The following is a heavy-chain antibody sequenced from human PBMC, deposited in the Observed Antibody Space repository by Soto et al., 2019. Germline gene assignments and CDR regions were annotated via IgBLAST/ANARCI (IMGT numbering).Heavy chain of an antibody. D-gene: IGHD6-6*01. CDR2: IYYSGST. J-gene: IGHJ4*02. V-gene: IGHV4-59*01. CDR3: ARVAYSSSSGPYFDY. CDR1: GGSISSYY. Sequence: QVQLQESGPGLVKPSETLSLTCTVSGGSISSYYWSWIRQPPGKGLAWIGYIYYSGSTNYNPSLKSRVTISVDTSKNQFSLKLSSVTAADTAVYYCARVAYSSSSGPYFDYWGQGTLVTVSS.